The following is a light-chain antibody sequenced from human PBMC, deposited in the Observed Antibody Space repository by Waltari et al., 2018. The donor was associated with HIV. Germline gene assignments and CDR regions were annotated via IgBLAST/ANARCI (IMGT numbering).Light chain of an antibody. V-gene: IGLV2-23*02. Sequence: QSALTQPASVSGSPGQSITISWYQQHPGKAPKLMIYEVTTRPSGVSNRFSGSKSGNTASLTISGLQADDEADYYCCSYAGNPYVFGTGTKVTVL. CDR2: EVT. CDR3: CSYAGNPYV. J-gene: IGLJ1*01.